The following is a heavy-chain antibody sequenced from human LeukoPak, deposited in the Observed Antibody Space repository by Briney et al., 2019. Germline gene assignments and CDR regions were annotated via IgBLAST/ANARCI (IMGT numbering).Heavy chain of an antibody. CDR3: AKDAGVFDPGV. CDR2: ISSSSSYI. V-gene: IGHV3-21*04. Sequence: GGSLRLSCAASGFTFSSYSMNWVRQAPGKGLEWVSSISSSSSYIYYADSVKGRFTISRDNSKNTLYLQMNSLRAEDTAVYYCAKDAGVFDPGVWGQGTLVTVSS. CDR1: GFTFSSYS. J-gene: IGHJ4*02. D-gene: IGHD7-27*01.